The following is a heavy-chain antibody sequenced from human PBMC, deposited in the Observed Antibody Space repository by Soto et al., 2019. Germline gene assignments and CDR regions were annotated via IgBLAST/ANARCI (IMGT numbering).Heavy chain of an antibody. D-gene: IGHD5-18*01. CDR2: IRSSSSYI. CDR1: GFTFSTYS. J-gene: IGHJ4*02. Sequence: EVQLAESGGGLVKPGGSLRLSCEASGFTFSTYSMNWVRQAPGKGLEWVSSIRSSSSYIYYADSVKGRFTISRDNAKNSLYLQMNSLSAEDTAVYYCARDVDTTMVMGIDYWGQGTLVTVAS. V-gene: IGHV3-21*01. CDR3: ARDVDTTMVMGIDY.